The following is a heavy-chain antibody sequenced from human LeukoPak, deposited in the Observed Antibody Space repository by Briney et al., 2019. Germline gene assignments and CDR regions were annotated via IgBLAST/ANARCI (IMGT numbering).Heavy chain of an antibody. V-gene: IGHV1-18*01. CDR1: GYSFINSG. J-gene: IGHJ4*02. CDR2: ISTYNANT. D-gene: IGHD1-20*01. Sequence: ASMKVSCKASGYSFINSGISWVRQAPGQGLEWMGWISTYNANTKYAQNLQGRVTMTTDTSTSTAYMELRGLRSDDTAVYYCARDHNWNPLVYWGQGTLVTVSS. CDR3: ARDHNWNPLVY.